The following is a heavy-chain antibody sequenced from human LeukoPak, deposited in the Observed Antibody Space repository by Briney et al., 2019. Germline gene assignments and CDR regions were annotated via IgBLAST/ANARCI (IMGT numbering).Heavy chain of an antibody. CDR2: IYHSGTT. D-gene: IGHD3-16*01. CDR1: GFTVSTNY. V-gene: IGHV3-53*01. CDR3: ASHWGGY. J-gene: IGHJ4*02. Sequence: GGCLRLSCAASGFTVSTNYLSWVRQAPGKGLEWVSIIYHSGTTHYADSVKGRFTISRDNLRNTLYLQMNSLRAEDTAVYYCASHWGGYWGQGTLVTVSS.